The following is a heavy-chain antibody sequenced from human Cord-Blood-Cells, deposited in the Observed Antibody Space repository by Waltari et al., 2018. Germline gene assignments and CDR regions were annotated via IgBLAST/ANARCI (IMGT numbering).Heavy chain of an antibody. V-gene: IGHV1-2*02. Sequence: QVPLVQSGAEVKKPGASVKVSCKASGYTFTGSYMHWVRQAPGQGLEWMGWINPNSGGTNYAQKFQGRVTMTRDTSISTAYMELSRLRSDDTAVYYCARDQDSSSWYQVDYWGQGTLVTVSS. CDR1: GYTFTGSY. CDR2: INPNSGGT. CDR3: ARDQDSSSWYQVDY. D-gene: IGHD6-13*01. J-gene: IGHJ4*02.